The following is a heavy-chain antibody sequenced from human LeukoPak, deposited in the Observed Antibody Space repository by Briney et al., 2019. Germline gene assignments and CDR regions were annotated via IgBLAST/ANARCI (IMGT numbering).Heavy chain of an antibody. V-gene: IGHV5-51*01. Sequence: LGESLKISCETSGYTFRSNWIAWVRQVPGKGLEWMGIIYPGDSDTKYSPSFEGQVTISVDKSISTAYLQWSSLKASDTARYYCASGDYGGNSGGAFDIWGQGTMVTVSS. D-gene: IGHD4-23*01. CDR1: GYTFRSNW. J-gene: IGHJ3*02. CDR3: ASGDYGGNSGGAFDI. CDR2: IYPGDSDT.